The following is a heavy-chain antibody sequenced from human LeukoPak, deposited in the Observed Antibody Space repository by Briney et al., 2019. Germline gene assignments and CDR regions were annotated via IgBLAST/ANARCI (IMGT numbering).Heavy chain of an antibody. CDR2: INSDGSST. V-gene: IGHV3-74*01. J-gene: IGHJ6*03. Sequence: GGSLRLSCAASGFTFSSYWMHWVRQAPGKGLVWVSRINSDGSSTSYADSVKGRFTISRDNAKNTLYLQMNSLRAEDTAVYYCARARNYDILTGYHYYYYYMDVWGKGTTVTVSS. D-gene: IGHD3-9*01. CDR1: GFTFSSYW. CDR3: ARARNYDILTGYHYYYYYMDV.